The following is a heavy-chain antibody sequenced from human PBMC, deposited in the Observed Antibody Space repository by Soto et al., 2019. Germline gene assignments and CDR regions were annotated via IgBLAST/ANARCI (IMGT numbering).Heavy chain of an antibody. J-gene: IGHJ6*02. Sequence: EVQLVESGGGLVQPGGSLRLSCAASGFTFSSYDMHWVRQATGKGLEWVSAIGTAGDTYYPGSVKGRFTISRENAKNSLYLQMNSLRAEDTAVYYCARDLSGYDLGTGPNYYYGMDVWGQGTTVTVSS. CDR3: ARDLSGYDLGTGPNYYYGMDV. V-gene: IGHV3-13*01. CDR1: GFTFSSYD. CDR2: IGTAGDT. D-gene: IGHD5-12*01.